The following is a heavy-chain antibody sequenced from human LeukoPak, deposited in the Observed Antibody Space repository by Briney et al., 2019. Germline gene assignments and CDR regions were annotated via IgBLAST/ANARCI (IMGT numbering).Heavy chain of an antibody. CDR1: GYSFNDYY. J-gene: IGHJ3*02. CDR2: INPNSGVT. CDR3: ATMGDSGSYGFDI. Sequence: ASVKVSCKASGYSFNDYYLHWVRQAPGQGLEWMAWINPNSGVTNYAQKFQGWVTMTRDTSISTAYMELSRLTSDDTAVYYCATMGDSGSYGFDIWGQGTMVTVSS. D-gene: IGHD3-10*01. V-gene: IGHV1-2*04.